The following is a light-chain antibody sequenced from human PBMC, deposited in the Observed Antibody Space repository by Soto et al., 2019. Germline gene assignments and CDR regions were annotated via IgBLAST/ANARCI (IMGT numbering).Light chain of an antibody. V-gene: IGKV1-5*01. J-gene: IGKJ1*01. Sequence: DIQMTQSPSTLSASVGDRVTINCRASQSISSWLAWYQQKPGKAPKLLIYDASSLESVVPSRFSGSGSGTEFTLTISSLQPDDFATYYCQQYNSYSFGQGTKVDIK. CDR1: QSISSW. CDR2: DAS. CDR3: QQYNSYS.